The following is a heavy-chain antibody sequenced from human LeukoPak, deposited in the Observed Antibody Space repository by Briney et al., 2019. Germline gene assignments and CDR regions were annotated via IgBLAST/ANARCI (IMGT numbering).Heavy chain of an antibody. D-gene: IGHD4-17*01. CDR3: GKELDYGDYLDY. Sequence: GGSLRLSCVASGFTFPNYAMSWVRQAPGKGLEWVSGINAGGRYSYYADSVKGRFTISRDNSKNTLYLQMNSQRVEDTAVYYCGKELDYGDYLDYWGQGTLVTVSS. CDR1: GFTFPNYA. J-gene: IGHJ4*02. CDR2: INAGGRYS. V-gene: IGHV3-23*01.